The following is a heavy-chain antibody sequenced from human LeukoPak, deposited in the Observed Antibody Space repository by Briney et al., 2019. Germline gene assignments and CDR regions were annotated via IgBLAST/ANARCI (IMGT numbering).Heavy chain of an antibody. D-gene: IGHD3-10*01. Sequence: ALRLSCAASGYIFHDYVMHWARHRPGKGLEWVAGITWNSATIGYAGSVRGRFTISRDNAKKSVHLQMNSLTTDDTALYYCARGHPYYLDSWGPGTPVTVSS. J-gene: IGHJ4*02. CDR1: GYIFHDYV. V-gene: IGHV3-9*01. CDR3: ARGHPYYLDS. CDR2: ITWNSATI.